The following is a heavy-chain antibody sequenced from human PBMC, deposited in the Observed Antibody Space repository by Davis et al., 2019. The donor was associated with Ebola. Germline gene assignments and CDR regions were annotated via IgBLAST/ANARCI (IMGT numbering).Heavy chain of an antibody. Sequence: SGPTLVKPTQTLTLTCTFSGFSLSTTGVGVGWIRQPPGKALEWLALISWDDDERYNPSLKSRLTITKDTPKNEVVLRMTNMDPVDTATYFCAHRRVLQHAGFDPWGQGTLVTVSA. CDR1: GFSLSTTGVG. CDR2: ISWDDDE. V-gene: IGHV2-5*02. CDR3: AHRRVLQHAGFDP. J-gene: IGHJ5*02. D-gene: IGHD1-1*01.